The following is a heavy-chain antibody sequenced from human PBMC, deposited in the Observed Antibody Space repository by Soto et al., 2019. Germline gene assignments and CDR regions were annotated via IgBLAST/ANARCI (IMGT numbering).Heavy chain of an antibody. V-gene: IGHV3-30*18. J-gene: IGHJ4*02. CDR1: GFTFSSYG. CDR2: ISYDGSNK. Sequence: GGSLRLSCAASGFTFSSYGMHWVLQAPGKGLEWVAVISYDGSNKYYADSVKGRFTISRDNSKNTLYLQMNSLRAEDTAVYDGAKDLGIAAACDDWGQGTRVTVAS. CDR3: AKDLGIAAACDD. D-gene: IGHD6-13*01.